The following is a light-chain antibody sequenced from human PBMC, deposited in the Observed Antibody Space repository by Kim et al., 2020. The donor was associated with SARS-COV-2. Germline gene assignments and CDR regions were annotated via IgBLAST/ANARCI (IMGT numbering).Light chain of an antibody. CDR3: QYYSNYVWT. CDR1: QSISNW. CDR2: DAS. Sequence: ASVGDRVNITCRDRQSISNWLAWYQQRPGKTPKLLIYDASTLESGVPSRFSGSGSGTEFTLTIRSLQPDDFATYYCQYYSNYVWTFGQGTKVEIK. J-gene: IGKJ1*01. V-gene: IGKV1-5*01.